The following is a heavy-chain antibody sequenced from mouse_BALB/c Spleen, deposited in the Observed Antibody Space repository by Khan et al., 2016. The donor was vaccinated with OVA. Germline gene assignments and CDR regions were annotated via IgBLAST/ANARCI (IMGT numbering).Heavy chain of an antibody. CDR1: GYTFTDYY. V-gene: IGHV1-77*01. J-gene: IGHJ3*01. CDR3: ARRKCVGDTFAY. D-gene: IGHD1-3*01. CDR2: ISPGSGDT. Sequence: QVQLQQSGAELARPGASVKLSCTASGYTFTDYYINWVKQRTGQGLEWIGKISPGSGDTYYNEKFKGKATLTADKSSSTVYMQLSSLTAEDTAVYFCARRKCVGDTFAYWGQGTLVTVSA.